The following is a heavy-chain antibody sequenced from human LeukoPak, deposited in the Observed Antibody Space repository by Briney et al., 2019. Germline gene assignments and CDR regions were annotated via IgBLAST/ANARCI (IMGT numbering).Heavy chain of an antibody. J-gene: IGHJ4*02. CDR1: GFTFSKYT. CDR3: ASPGSISTGGPI. CDR2: ISTSSSYI. D-gene: IGHD3-9*01. V-gene: IGHV3-21*01. Sequence: PGGSLRLSCAASGFTFSKYTMSWVRQAPGKGLEWVSSISTSSSYIKYADSVKGRFTVSRDNARNSLSLQMNSLTAEDTAVYYCASPGSISTGGPIWGQGSLVTVSS.